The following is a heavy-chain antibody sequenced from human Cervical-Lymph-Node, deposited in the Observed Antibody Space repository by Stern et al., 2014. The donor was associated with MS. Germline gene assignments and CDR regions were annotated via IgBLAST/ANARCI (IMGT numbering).Heavy chain of an antibody. J-gene: IGHJ3*02. Sequence: QLQESGSGLVKPSQTLSLTCAVSGGSISSGGYSWSWIRQPPGKGLEWIGYIYHSGSTYYNPSFKSRVTISVDRSKNQFSLKLSSVTAADTAVYYCARSSTVTPNAFDIWGQGTMVTVSS. CDR1: GGSISSGGYS. CDR2: IYHSGST. V-gene: IGHV4-30-2*01. D-gene: IGHD4-17*01. CDR3: ARSSTVTPNAFDI.